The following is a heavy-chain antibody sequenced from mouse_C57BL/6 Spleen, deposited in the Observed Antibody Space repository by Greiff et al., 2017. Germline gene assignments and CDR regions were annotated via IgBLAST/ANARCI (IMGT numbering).Heavy chain of an antibody. CDR2: ISSGGSYT. J-gene: IGHJ2*01. V-gene: IGHV5-6*01. CDR3: ARDPFHY. CDR1: GFTFSSYG. Sequence: EVKLVESGGDLVKPGGSLKLSCAASGFTFSSYGMSWVRQTPDKRLEWVATISSGGSYTYYPDSVKGRFTISRDNAKNTLYLQMSSLKSEDTAMYYCARDPFHYWGQGTTLTVSS.